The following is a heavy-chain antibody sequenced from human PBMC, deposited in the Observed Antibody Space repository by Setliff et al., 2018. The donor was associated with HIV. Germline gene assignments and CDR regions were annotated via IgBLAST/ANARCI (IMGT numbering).Heavy chain of an antibody. CDR3: ARLRLAVMMSLDYFDL. CDR1: GGSINSYY. V-gene: IGHV4-4*09. Sequence: SETLSLTCTVSGGSINSYYWSWIRQPPGKGLEWIGYIYNPGSTNFNPSLQSRVSMSVDVSTNQFSLRLTSVTAADTAVYYCARLRLAVMMSLDYFDLWGQGTLVTVSS. CDR2: IYNPGST. D-gene: IGHD3-16*01. J-gene: IGHJ4*02.